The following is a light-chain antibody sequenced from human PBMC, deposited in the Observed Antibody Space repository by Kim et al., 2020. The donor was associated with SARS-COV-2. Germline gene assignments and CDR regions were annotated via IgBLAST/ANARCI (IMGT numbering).Light chain of an antibody. CDR1: QGISTW. Sequence: PSVGDRVAITCRASQGISTWLAWYQQKPGKAPNLLIYGASTLQSGVPSRFSGSGSGTDFTLTINSLQPEDFATYYCQQANSFPWTFGQGTKVDIK. CDR2: GAS. V-gene: IGKV1-12*01. J-gene: IGKJ1*01. CDR3: QQANSFPWT.